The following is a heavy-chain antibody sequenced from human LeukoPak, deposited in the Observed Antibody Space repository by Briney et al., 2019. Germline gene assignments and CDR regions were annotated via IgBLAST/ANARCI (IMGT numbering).Heavy chain of an antibody. CDR3: ARETLGWNPHYMDV. CDR1: GFTFSGYS. Sequence: GGSLRLSCAASGFTFSGYSMNWVRQAPGKGLEWVSSISSSSSYIYYADSVKGRFTISRDNAKNSLYLQMNSLRAEDTAVYYCARETLGWNPHYMDVWGKGTTVTVSS. D-gene: IGHD1-1*01. V-gene: IGHV3-21*01. CDR2: ISSSSSYI. J-gene: IGHJ6*03.